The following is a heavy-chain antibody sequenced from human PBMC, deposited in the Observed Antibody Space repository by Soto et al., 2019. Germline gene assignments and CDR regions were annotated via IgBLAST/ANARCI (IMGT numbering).Heavy chain of an antibody. V-gene: IGHV2-5*02. J-gene: IGHJ3*01. Sequence: QITLKESGPTVVKPTQTLTLTCTFSGFSLSTSGVGVAWIRQPPGKALEWLALIYWDDDKRYSPSLKSRLTTTRAPSKNPVVLPITNLNPVDTGTYYCPPGTTATTGVAFKTWGQGTLVTVSS. D-gene: IGHD5-12*01. CDR3: PPGTTATTGVAFKT. CDR1: GFSLSTSGVG. CDR2: IYWDDDK.